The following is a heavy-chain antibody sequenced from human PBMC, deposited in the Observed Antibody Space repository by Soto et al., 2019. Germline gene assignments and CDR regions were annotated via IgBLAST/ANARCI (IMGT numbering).Heavy chain of an antibody. CDR1: GGSISSSSYY. CDR3: ARHTTVTTRQFDY. Sequence: QLQLQESGPGLVKPSETLSLTCTVSGGSISSSSYYWGWIRQPPGKGLEWIGSIYYSGSTYYNPSLKSRVTISVDTSKNQFSLKLSSVTAADTAVYYCARHTTVTTRQFDYWGQGTLVTVSS. CDR2: IYYSGST. D-gene: IGHD4-17*01. J-gene: IGHJ4*02. V-gene: IGHV4-39*01.